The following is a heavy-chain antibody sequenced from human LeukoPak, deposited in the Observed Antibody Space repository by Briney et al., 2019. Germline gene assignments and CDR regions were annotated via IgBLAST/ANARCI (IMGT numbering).Heavy chain of an antibody. CDR3: ARRFRITKGNYFDY. D-gene: IGHD3-10*01. J-gene: IGHJ4*02. CDR1: GGSISSSSYY. Sequence: SKTLSLTCTVSGGSISSSSYYWGWIRQPPGKGLEWIGSIYYSGSTYYNPSLKSRVTISVDTSKNQFSLKLSSVTAADTAVYYCARRFRITKGNYFDYWGQGTLVTVSS. V-gene: IGHV4-39*01. CDR2: IYYSGST.